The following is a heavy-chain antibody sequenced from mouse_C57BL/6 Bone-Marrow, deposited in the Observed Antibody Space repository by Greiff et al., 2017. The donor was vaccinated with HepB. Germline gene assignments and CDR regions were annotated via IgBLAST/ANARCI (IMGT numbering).Heavy chain of an antibody. CDR2: IDPENGDT. D-gene: IGHD1-1*01. J-gene: IGHJ2*01. Sequence: VQLQQSGAELVRPGASVKLSCTASGFNIKDDYMHWVKQRPEQGLEWIGWIDPENGDTEYASKFQGKATITADTSSNKAYLQLSSLTSEDTAVYYCTTDYYGTFDYWGQGTTLTVSS. V-gene: IGHV14-4*01. CDR3: TTDYYGTFDY. CDR1: GFNIKDDY.